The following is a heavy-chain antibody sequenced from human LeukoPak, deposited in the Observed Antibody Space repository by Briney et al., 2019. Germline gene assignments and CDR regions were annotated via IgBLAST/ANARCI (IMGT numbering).Heavy chain of an antibody. V-gene: IGHV1-69*04. CDR2: IIPILGIA. Sequence: GSSVKVSCKASGGTFSSYAISWVRQAPGQGLEWMGRIIPILGIANYAQKFQGRVTITADKSTSTAYMELSSLRSEDTAVYYCARDFVMVRGVIQYYYGMDVWGQGTTVTVSS. J-gene: IGHJ6*02. CDR3: ARDFVMVRGVIQYYYGMDV. CDR1: GGTFSSYA. D-gene: IGHD3-10*01.